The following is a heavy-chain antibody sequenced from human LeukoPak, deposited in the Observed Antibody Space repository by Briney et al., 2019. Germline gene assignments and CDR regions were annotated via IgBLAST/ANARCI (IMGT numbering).Heavy chain of an antibody. V-gene: IGHV3-23*01. CDR1: GGSFSGYY. CDR3: AKKTSYCGGDCYPYYFDH. CDR2: ISGSGGST. J-gene: IGHJ4*02. D-gene: IGHD2-21*02. Sequence: PSETLSLTCAVYGGSFSGYYWSWIRQPPGKGLEWVSAISGSGGSTYYADSVKGRFTISRDNSKNTLYVQMNSLRAEDTAVYYCAKKTSYCGGDCYPYYFDHWGQGTLVTVSS.